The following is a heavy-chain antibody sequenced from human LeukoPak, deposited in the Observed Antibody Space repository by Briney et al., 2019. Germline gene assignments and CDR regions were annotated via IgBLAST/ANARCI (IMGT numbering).Heavy chain of an antibody. CDR1: GYSFTSYW. CDR2: IYPGDSDT. CDR3: ARLSLGTVDY. Sequence: GESLQISCQGSGYSFTSYWIGWARQMPGKGLEWMGIIYPGDSDTKYSPSFQGQVTISADKSICTAYLQWSSLKASDTAMYYCARLSLGTVDYWGQGTLVTVSS. D-gene: IGHD6-13*01. V-gene: IGHV5-51*01. J-gene: IGHJ4*02.